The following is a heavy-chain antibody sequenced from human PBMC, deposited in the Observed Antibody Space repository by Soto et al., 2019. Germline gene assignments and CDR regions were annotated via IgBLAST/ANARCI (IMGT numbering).Heavy chain of an antibody. CDR1: GFTYSSYA. CDR2: ISGSGGST. CDR3: AKDALIVVVTPNYFDY. D-gene: IGHD2-21*02. J-gene: IGHJ4*02. Sequence: EVPLLESGGGLVQPGGSLRLSCAASGFTYSSYAMSWVRQAPGKGLEWVSAISGSGGSTYYADSVKGRFTISRDNSKNTLYLQMNSLRAEDTAVYYCAKDALIVVVTPNYFDYWGQGTLVTVSS. V-gene: IGHV3-23*01.